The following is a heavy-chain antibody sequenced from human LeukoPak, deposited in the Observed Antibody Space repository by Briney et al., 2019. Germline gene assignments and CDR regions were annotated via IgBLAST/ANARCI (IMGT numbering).Heavy chain of an antibody. CDR3: ARALAPRRGQLGY. CDR2: IYYSGST. CDR1: GGSISSHY. D-gene: IGHD1-1*01. Sequence: KPSETLSLTCTVPGGSISSHYWSWIRQPPGKGLEWIGYIYYSGSTNYNPSLKSRVTISVDTSKNRFSLKLSSVTAADTAVYYCARALAPRRGQLGYWGQGTLVTVSP. J-gene: IGHJ4*02. V-gene: IGHV4-59*11.